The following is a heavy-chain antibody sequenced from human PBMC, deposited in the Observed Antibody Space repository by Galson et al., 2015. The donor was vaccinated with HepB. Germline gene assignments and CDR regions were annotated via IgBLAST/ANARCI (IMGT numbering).Heavy chain of an antibody. CDR1: GFTVSSNY. D-gene: IGHD6-6*01. CDR2: INWNGGST. V-gene: IGHV3-20*01. Sequence: LRLSCAASGFTVSSNYMSWVRQALGKGLEWVSGINWNGGSTGYADSVKGRFTISRDNAKSSLDLQMNSLRAEDTALYHCARVSEYRYYYYMDVWGRGTTVTVSS. J-gene: IGHJ6*03. CDR3: ARVSEYRYYYYMDV.